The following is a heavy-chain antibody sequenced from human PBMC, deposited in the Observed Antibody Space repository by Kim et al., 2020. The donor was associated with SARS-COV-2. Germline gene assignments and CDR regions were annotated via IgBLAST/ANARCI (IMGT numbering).Heavy chain of an antibody. Sequence: TTYSESVQGRFTISRDNAKNILFLHLNSLGAEDTALYYCARPLIGTTCYDYWGQGTLVTVSS. J-gene: IGHJ4*02. V-gene: IGHV3-74*01. D-gene: IGHD1-1*01. CDR2: T. CDR3: ARPLIGTTCYDY.